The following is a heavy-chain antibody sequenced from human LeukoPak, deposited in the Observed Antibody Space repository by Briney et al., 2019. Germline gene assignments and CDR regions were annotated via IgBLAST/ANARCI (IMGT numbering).Heavy chain of an antibody. CDR2: INTNTGNP. CDR3: AREGVGSGYFRAFDI. V-gene: IGHV7-4-1*02. J-gene: IGHJ3*02. Sequence: ASVKVSCKASGYTFTGYYMHWVRQAPGQGLEWMGWINTNTGNPTYAQGFTGRFVFSLDTSVSTAYLQISSLKAEDTAVYYCAREGVGSGYFRAFDIWGQGTMVTVSS. D-gene: IGHD3-22*01. CDR1: GYTFTGYY.